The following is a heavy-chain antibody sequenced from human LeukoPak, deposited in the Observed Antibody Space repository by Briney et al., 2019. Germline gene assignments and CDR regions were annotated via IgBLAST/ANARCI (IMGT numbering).Heavy chain of an antibody. CDR1: GYTFTSYG. CDR2: ISAYNGNT. J-gene: IGHJ6*03. D-gene: IGHD5-18*01. Sequence: GASVKVSCKASGYTFTSYGISWVRQAPGQGLEWMGWISAYNGNTNYAQKLQGRVTMTTDTSTSTAYMELRSLRSDDTAVYYCARQNTAMVNYYYYYYMDVWGKGTTVTVSS. CDR3: ARQNTAMVNYYYYYYMDV. V-gene: IGHV1-18*01.